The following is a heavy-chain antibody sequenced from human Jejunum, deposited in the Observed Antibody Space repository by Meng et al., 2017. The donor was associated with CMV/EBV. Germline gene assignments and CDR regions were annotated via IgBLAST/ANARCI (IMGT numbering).Heavy chain of an antibody. CDR2: ITSDGTST. J-gene: IGHJ4*02. CDR3: VRDWTSGSSCYDY. CDR1: GFTFSSYW. Sequence: CGFTFSSYWMHWGRKAPGKGLVWVSRITSDGTSTSYADSVKGRFTISRDNAKNTLYLEMNSLRAEDTAVYYCVRDWTSGSSCYDYWGQGTLVTVSS. D-gene: IGHD2-15*01. V-gene: IGHV3-74*01.